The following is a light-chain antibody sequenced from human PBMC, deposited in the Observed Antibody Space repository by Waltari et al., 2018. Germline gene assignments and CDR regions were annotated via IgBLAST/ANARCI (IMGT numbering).Light chain of an antibody. Sequence: RGGEGVCRGVAWYQQKAGQAPRLRIAGAATGGAGIRAGCSGSGSGTEFTLTGSSLQSEDVAIYYCQQDNEWPPLTFGGGTKLEIK. V-gene: IGKV3-15*01. CDR2: GAA. CDR1: EGVCRG. J-gene: IGKJ4*01. CDR3: QQDNEWPPLT.